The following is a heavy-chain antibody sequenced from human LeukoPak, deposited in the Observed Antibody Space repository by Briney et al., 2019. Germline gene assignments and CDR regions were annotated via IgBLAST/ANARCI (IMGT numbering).Heavy chain of an antibody. CDR1: GFRFSSHN. J-gene: IGHJ5*02. V-gene: IGHV3-21*01. CDR2: ISSSSSYI. Sequence: RSGGSLRLSCAGSGFRFSSHNMKWIRQAPGKGLEWVSSISSSSSYIYYADSVKGRFTISRDNAKNSLYLQMNSLRAEDTAVYYCTRDLLNPWGQGTLVTVSS. CDR3: TRDLLNP.